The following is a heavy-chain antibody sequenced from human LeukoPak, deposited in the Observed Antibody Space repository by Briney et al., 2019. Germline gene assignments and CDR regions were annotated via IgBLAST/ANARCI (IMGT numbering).Heavy chain of an antibody. CDR3: ARDPILDDYGCNSPY. CDR1: GFTFSSYW. J-gene: IGHJ4*02. CDR2: INTDGSST. Sequence: GGSLRLSCAASGFTFSSYWMHWVRQAPGKGLVWVSRINTDGSSTTYADSVKGRFTISRDNAKNTLYLQMNSLRAEDTAAYYCARDPILDDYGCNSPYWGQGTLVNVSS. V-gene: IGHV3-74*01. D-gene: IGHD4-23*01.